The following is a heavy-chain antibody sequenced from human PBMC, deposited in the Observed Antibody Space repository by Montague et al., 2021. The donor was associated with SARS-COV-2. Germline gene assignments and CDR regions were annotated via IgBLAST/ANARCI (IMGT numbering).Heavy chain of an antibody. CDR3: ARENTVTTFGGPYYIDS. CDR1: GSSVRSYY. J-gene: IGHJ4*02. V-gene: IGHV4-59*02. D-gene: IGHD4-17*01. CDR2: ICDSGGT. Sequence: SETLSLTCIVSGSSVRSYYWSWIRQPPGKGLEWIGYICDSGGTNYNPSLKSRVTISVDTSKNQFSLKLSSVTAADTAVYYCARENTVTTFGGPYYIDSWGQGTLVTVSA.